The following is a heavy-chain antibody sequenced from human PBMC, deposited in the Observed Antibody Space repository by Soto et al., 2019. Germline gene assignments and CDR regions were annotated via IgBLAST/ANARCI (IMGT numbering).Heavy chain of an antibody. J-gene: IGHJ4*01. D-gene: IGHD3-16*02. Sequence: QVQLVQSGAEVKKPGSSVKVSCKASGGTFSSHAISWVRQAPGQGLEWMGGIIPIFGTAKYAQNFQGRVTISADESTSTGNQEVGSLRSEDPAVYYCARGLRLGELSFSYWGQGTLVTVSS. CDR2: IIPIFGTA. V-gene: IGHV1-69*01. CDR1: GGTFSSHA. CDR3: ARGLRLGELSFSY.